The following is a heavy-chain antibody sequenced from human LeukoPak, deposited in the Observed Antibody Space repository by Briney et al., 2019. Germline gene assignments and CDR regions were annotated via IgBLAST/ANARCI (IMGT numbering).Heavy chain of an antibody. Sequence: GASVKVSCKASGYTFTGYYMHWVRQAPGQGLEWMGWINPNSGATNHAQKFQGRVTMTSDTSISTGYLELRRVQFDDTAVYYCAREGQLGLDNWGQGTLVTVSS. D-gene: IGHD1-1*01. J-gene: IGHJ1*01. V-gene: IGHV1-2*02. CDR3: AREGQLGLDN. CDR2: INPNSGAT. CDR1: GYTFTGYY.